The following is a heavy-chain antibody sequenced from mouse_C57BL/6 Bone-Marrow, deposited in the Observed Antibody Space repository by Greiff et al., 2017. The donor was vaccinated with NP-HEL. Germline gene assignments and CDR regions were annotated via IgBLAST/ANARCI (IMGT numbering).Heavy chain of an antibody. J-gene: IGHJ1*03. CDR3: ARYYYGRWYFDV. CDR1: GYTFTSYW. CDR2: IHPNSGST. D-gene: IGHD1-1*01. V-gene: IGHV1-64*01. Sequence: VQLQQSGAELVKPGASVKLSCKASGYTFTSYWMHWVKQRPGQGLEWIGMIHPNSGSTNYNEKFKSKATLTVDKSSSTAYMQLSSLTSEDSAVYYCARYYYGRWYFDVWGTGTTVTVSS.